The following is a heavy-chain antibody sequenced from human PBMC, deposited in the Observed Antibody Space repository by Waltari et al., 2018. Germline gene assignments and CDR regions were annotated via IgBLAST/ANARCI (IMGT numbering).Heavy chain of an antibody. V-gene: IGHV4-38-2*01. CDR1: GYSISSGYY. Sequence: QVQLQESGPGLVKPSETLSLTCAVSGYSISSGYYWGWIRQPPGKGLEWIGSIYHSGSTYYNPSLKSRVTISVDTSKNQFSLKLSSVTAADTAVYYCATYYYGSGSYYDLDYWGQGTLVTVSS. CDR3: ATYYYGSGSYYDLDY. J-gene: IGHJ4*02. CDR2: IYHSGST. D-gene: IGHD3-10*01.